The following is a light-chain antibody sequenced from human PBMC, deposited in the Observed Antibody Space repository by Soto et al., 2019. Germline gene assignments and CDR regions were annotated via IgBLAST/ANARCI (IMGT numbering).Light chain of an antibody. V-gene: IGKV1-5*03. Sequence: DIQMTQSPSTLSASVGDRVTITCRASQIISSWLAWYQQKPGKAPKLLIYKASSLESGVPSRFSGSGSGTEFTLTISSLQPDDFATYYCQQYNSYSRNPWTFGQGTKVDIK. CDR2: KAS. CDR3: QQYNSYSRNPWT. CDR1: QIISSW. J-gene: IGKJ1*01.